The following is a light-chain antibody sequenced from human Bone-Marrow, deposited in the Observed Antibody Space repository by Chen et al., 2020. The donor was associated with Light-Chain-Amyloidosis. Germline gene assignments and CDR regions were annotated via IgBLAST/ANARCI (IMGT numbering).Light chain of an antibody. CDR3: QVWDRSSDRPV. CDR1: NIGSTS. Sequence: SYLLTQTSSVSVAAGQTATIACGGNNIGSTSVHWYQQTPGQAPLLVVYDNSDRPSGIPERLSGSNSGNTATLTISRVEAGDEADYYCQVWDRSSDRPVFGGGTKLTVL. CDR2: DNS. J-gene: IGLJ3*02. V-gene: IGLV3-21*02.